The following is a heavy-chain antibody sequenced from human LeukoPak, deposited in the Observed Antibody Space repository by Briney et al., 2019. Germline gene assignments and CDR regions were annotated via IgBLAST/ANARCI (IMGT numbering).Heavy chain of an antibody. V-gene: IGHV1-46*01. CDR2: IDPTGFIT. CDR3: VRENNFNYKNFDY. D-gene: IGHD1/OR15-1a*01. J-gene: IGHJ4*02. CDR1: GFTFSSHW. Sequence: GASVRVSCKASGFTFSSHWMHCVRQAPGQGLEWLGLIDPTGFITVYAQRFQGRLSVTSDASAGTIYMELRSLTSENTAVYYCVRENNFNYKNFDYWGPGTLVTVSS.